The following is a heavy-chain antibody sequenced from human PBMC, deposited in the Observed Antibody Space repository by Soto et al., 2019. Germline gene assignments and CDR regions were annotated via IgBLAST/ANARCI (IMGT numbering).Heavy chain of an antibody. Sequence: SETLYITFTVSCGSITSSYWGWRRRPAGKGLEWIAYIYDSGISGFTPSTRSNPPPQSRSTKPVDTSKSQLHLKLTSVTAADTAVYYCSRGEDAFFYYGLAIWAQGTTVPVPS. J-gene: IGHJ6*02. D-gene: IGHD3-3*01. CDR2: IYDSGISGFTPST. CDR1: CGSITSSY. CDR3: SRGEDAFFYYGLAI. V-gene: IGHV4-59*01.